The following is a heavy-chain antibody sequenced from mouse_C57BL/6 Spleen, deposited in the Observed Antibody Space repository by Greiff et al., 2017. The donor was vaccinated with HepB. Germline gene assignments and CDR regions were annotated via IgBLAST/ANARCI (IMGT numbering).Heavy chain of an antibody. Sequence: ESGPGLVKPSQSLSLTCSVTGYSITSGYYWNWIRQFPGNKLEWMGYISYDGSNKYNPSLKNRISITRDTSKNQFFLKLNSVTTEDTATYYCARGVYYYGSSYGFFDVWGTGTTVTVSS. CDR1: GYSITSGYY. CDR2: ISYDGSN. D-gene: IGHD1-1*01. CDR3: ARGVYYYGSSYGFFDV. J-gene: IGHJ1*03. V-gene: IGHV3-6*01.